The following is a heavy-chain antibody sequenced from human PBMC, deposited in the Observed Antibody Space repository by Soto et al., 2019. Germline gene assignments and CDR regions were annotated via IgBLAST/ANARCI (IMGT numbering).Heavy chain of an antibody. J-gene: IGHJ4*02. CDR1: GFSLSTSGMC. Sequence: ASGPTLVNPTQTLTLTCTFSGFSLSTSGMCVSWIRQPPGKALEWLALIDWGDEKYYSTSLKTRLTISKDTSKNQVVLTMTNMDPVDTATYYCARIRNTRGSGWYYFDYWGQGTLVTVSS. D-gene: IGHD6-19*01. CDR2: IDWGDEK. V-gene: IGHV2-70*01. CDR3: ARIRNTRGSGWYYFDY.